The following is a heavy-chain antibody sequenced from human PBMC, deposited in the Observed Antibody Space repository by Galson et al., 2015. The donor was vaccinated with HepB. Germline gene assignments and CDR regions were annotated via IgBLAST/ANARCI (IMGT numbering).Heavy chain of an antibody. CDR1: GYSFTSDW. J-gene: IGHJ6*02. V-gene: IGHV5-51*01. D-gene: IGHD6-6*01. Sequence: QSGAEVKKPGDSLKISCKGSGYSFTSDWVAWVRQMPGKGLARMGHIYPDDSATRYSPSFQGQVTISSDKSISTAYLQWSSLKASDTAMYYCARRSSSAAGGRGLDVWGQGTTVTVSS. CDR3: ARRSSSAAGGRGLDV. CDR2: IYPDDSAT.